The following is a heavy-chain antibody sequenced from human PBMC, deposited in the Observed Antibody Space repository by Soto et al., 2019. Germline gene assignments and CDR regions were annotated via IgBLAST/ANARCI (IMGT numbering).Heavy chain of an antibody. Sequence: GGFLRLSCAASGFTFSSYWMHWVRQAPGKGLVWVSRINSDGSSTSYADSVKGRFTISRDNAKNTLYLQMNSLRAEDTAVYYCARDRVAAAGDAFDIWGQGTMVTVSS. J-gene: IGHJ3*02. D-gene: IGHD6-13*01. V-gene: IGHV3-74*01. CDR3: ARDRVAAAGDAFDI. CDR1: GFTFSSYW. CDR2: INSDGSST.